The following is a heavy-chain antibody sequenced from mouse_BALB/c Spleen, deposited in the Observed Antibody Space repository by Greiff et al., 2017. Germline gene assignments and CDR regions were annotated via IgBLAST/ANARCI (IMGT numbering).Heavy chain of an antibody. V-gene: IGHV1-18*01. D-gene: IGHD2-1*01. CDR2: INPNNGGT. CDR3: TRSGGSIYYGNLYYAMDY. Sequence: VQLQQSGPELVKPGASVKIPCKASGYTFTDYNMDWVKQSHGKSLEWIGDINPNNGGTIYNQKFKGKATLTVDKSSSTAYMELRSLTSEDTAVYYCTRSGGSIYYGNLYYAMDYWGQGTSVTVSS. J-gene: IGHJ4*01. CDR1: GYTFTDYN.